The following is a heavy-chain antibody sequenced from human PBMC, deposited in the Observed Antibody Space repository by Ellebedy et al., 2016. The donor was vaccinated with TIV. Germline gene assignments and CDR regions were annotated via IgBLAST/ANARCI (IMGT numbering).Heavy chain of an antibody. J-gene: IGHJ3*02. CDR2: INPSGGST. D-gene: IGHD3-22*01. CDR3: AMHDSSGYDAFDI. Sequence: ASVKVSCKASGYTFTSYYMHWVRQAPGQGLEWMGIINPSGGSTSYAQKFQGRVTMTRDTYTSTVYMELSSLRSEDTAVYYCAMHDSSGYDAFDIWGQGTMVTVSS. V-gene: IGHV1-46*03. CDR1: GYTFTSYY.